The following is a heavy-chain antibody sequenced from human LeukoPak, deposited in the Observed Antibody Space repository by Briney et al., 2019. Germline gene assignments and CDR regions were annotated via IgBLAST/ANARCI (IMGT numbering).Heavy chain of an antibody. D-gene: IGHD3-22*01. CDR2: IKRDGSDT. J-gene: IGHJ4*02. V-gene: IGHV3-7*01. CDR1: GFAFSSYW. Sequence: PGGSLRLSCAASGFAFSSYWMSWVRQAPGKGLDWVANIKRDGSDTYYVDSVKGRFTISRDNAKNSLYLQLNSLRVEDTAVYYCARDANDYDSRGENYFNCWGQGTLITVSS. CDR3: ARDANDYDSRGENYFNC.